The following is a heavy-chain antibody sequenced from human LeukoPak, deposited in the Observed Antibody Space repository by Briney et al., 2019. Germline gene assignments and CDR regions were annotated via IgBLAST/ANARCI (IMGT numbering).Heavy chain of an antibody. CDR2: INHSGST. CDR3: ARGSLVVAASYYYYMDV. Sequence: SETLSLTCAVYGGSFSGYYWSWIRQPPGKGLEWIGEINHSGSTNYNPSLKSRVTISVDTSKNQFPLKLSSVTAADTAVYYCARGSLVVAASYYYYMDVWGKGTTVTVSS. J-gene: IGHJ6*03. D-gene: IGHD2-15*01. V-gene: IGHV4-34*01. CDR1: GGSFSGYY.